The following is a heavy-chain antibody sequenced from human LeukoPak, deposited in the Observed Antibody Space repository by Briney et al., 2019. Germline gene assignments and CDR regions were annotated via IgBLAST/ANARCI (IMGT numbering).Heavy chain of an antibody. CDR3: ASLLLSSSGWYYFHY. CDR2: IWYDGSDK. V-gene: IGHV3-33*08. CDR1: GFTFSSYS. D-gene: IGHD6-19*01. Sequence: TGGSLRLSCAASGFTFSSYSMNWVRQAPGKGLEWVAVIWYDGSDKYYADSVKGRFTISRDNSKNTLYLQMDSLRADDTALYYCASLLLSSSGWYYFHYWGQGTLVTVSS. J-gene: IGHJ4*02.